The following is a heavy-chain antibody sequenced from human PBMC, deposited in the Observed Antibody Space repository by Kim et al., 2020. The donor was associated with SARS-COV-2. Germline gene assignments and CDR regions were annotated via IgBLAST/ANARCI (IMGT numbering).Heavy chain of an antibody. J-gene: IGHJ6*02. D-gene: IGHD3-16*01. V-gene: IGHV3-15*01. Sequence: EDAAPVKGSFTISRDDSKNTLYLQMNSLKTEDTAVYYCSTGGKVYGMDVWGQGTTVTVSS. CDR3: STGGKVYGMDV.